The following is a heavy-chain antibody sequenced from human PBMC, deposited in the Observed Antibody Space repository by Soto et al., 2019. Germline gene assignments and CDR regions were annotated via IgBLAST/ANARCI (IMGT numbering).Heavy chain of an antibody. Sequence: SETLSITCRVSGAALNSGNYYWSWIRQVPGKGLEWIGHIYVTGAVDYNPSLRDRITISQDTSERQFSLNLRLVTAADTAVYYCARLRIATNNYKWFDPWGQGTLVTVSS. CDR3: ARLRIATNNYKWFDP. V-gene: IGHV4-31*03. CDR2: IYVTGAV. CDR1: GAALNSGNYY. D-gene: IGHD2-21*01. J-gene: IGHJ5*02.